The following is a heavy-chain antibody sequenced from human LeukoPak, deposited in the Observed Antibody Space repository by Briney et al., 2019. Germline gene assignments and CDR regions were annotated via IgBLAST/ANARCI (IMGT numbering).Heavy chain of an antibody. CDR2: FYYSGSI. V-gene: IGHV4-39*07. CDR3: ASNLRSGSYPFDY. D-gene: IGHD3-10*01. Sequence: SETLSPTCTVSGGSISSYYWGWIRQSPGKGLEWIGSFYYSGSIFDNRSLRSRVTISIDMSKNQFSLKLSSVTAADTAVYYCASNLRSGSYPFDYWGQGTLVTVSS. CDR1: GGSISSYY. J-gene: IGHJ4*02.